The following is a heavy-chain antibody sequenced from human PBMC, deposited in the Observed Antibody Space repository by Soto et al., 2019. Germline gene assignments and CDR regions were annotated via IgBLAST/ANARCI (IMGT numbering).Heavy chain of an antibody. J-gene: IGHJ6*03. CDR3: AKDRGDMVVLRNYFFIDV. CDR2: IIPIFASS. V-gene: IGHV1-69*01. D-gene: IGHD2-15*01. Sequence: QVQLVQSGAEVKKPGSSVRVSCKASGGTFSNFGFSWVRQAPGQGLEWMGGIIPIFASSNYAQKFQGRLTITADESTSTAYMDLSSLRSEDTAVYFCAKDRGDMVVLRNYFFIDVWGQGTTVTVSS. CDR1: GGTFSNFG.